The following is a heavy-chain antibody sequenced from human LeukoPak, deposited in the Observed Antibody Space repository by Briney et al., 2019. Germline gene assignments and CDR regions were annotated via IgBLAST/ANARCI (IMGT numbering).Heavy chain of an antibody. J-gene: IGHJ4*02. V-gene: IGHV3-23*01. Sequence: GGSLRLSCAASGFTFSSYAMSWVRQAPGKGLEWVSGISGSGGSTYYADSVKGRYTISRDNSKNTLYLQMNSLRAEDTAVYYCAKEAGYCSTTTCYVDYWGQGTLVTVSS. CDR3: AKEAGYCSTTTCYVDY. CDR2: ISGSGGST. D-gene: IGHD2-2*03. CDR1: GFTFSSYA.